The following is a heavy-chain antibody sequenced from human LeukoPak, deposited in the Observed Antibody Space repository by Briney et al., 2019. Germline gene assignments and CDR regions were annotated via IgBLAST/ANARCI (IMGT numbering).Heavy chain of an antibody. V-gene: IGHV3-48*01. J-gene: IGHJ4*02. CDR3: ARQDDYGHYFGY. Sequence: GGSLRLSCAASGLTFSNSGMNWVRQAPGKGLEWLSYISSVTNTIYYADSVKGRFTISRDNAKNSLYLQMNSLRAADTAVYYCARQDDYGHYFGYWGQGTLVTVSS. CDR2: ISSVTNTI. D-gene: IGHD4-17*01. CDR1: GLTFSNSG.